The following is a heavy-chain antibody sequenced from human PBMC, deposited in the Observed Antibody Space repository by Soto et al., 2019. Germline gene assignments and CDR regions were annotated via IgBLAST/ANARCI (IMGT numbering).Heavy chain of an antibody. CDR1: GGSFSGYY. D-gene: IGHD6-13*01. CDR3: ARGSAAAGRGPLPTLFDY. J-gene: IGHJ4*02. V-gene: IGHV4-34*01. Sequence: LSLTCAVYGGSFSGYYWSWIRQPPGKGLEWIGEINHSGSTNYNPSLKSRVTISVDTSKNQFSLKLSSVTAADTAVYYCARGSAAAGRGPLPTLFDYWGQGTLVTVSS. CDR2: INHSGST.